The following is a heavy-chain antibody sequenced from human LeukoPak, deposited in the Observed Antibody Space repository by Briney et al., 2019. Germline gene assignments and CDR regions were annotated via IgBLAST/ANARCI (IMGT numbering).Heavy chain of an antibody. V-gene: IGHV4-59*08. J-gene: IGHJ4*02. CDR3: ARHQAGYDY. CDR2: IYYSGSTN. CDR1: GGSISFYY. Sequence: SETLSLTCTVSGGSISFYYWSWIRQPPGKGLEWIGYIYYSGSTNNYNPSLKSRVTISVDTSKNQFSLKLSSVTAADTAVYYCARHQAGYDYWGQGTLVTVSS. D-gene: IGHD3-9*01.